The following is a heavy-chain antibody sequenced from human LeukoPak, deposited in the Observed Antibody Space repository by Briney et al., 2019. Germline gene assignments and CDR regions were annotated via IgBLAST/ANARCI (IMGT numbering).Heavy chain of an antibody. CDR1: GFTFSSYA. J-gene: IGHJ6*02. CDR3: ARWGGGGWPENVYYYYYYGMDV. D-gene: IGHD6-19*01. V-gene: IGHV3-7*01. Sequence: GGSLRLSCAASGFTFSSYAMHWVRQAPGKGLEWVANIKQDGSEKYYVDSVKGRFTISRDNAKNSLYLQMNSLRAEDTAAYYCARWGGGGWPENVYYYYYYGMDVWGQGTTVTVSS. CDR2: IKQDGSEK.